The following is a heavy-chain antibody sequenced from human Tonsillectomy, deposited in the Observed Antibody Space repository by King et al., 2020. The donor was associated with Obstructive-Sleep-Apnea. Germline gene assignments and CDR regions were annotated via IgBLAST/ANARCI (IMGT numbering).Heavy chain of an antibody. Sequence: QLQESGPGLVKPSETLSLTCTVSGYSISSGYYWGWIRQPPGKGLEWIGSIYHSGSTYYNPSLKTLVTISVDTSKNQFSLKLSSVTAADTAVYYCAGDPNYDFWSASSAFDIWGQGTMVTVSS. D-gene: IGHD3-3*01. J-gene: IGHJ3*02. CDR1: GYSISSGYY. CDR2: IYHSGST. V-gene: IGHV4-38-2*02. CDR3: AGDPNYDFWSASSAFDI.